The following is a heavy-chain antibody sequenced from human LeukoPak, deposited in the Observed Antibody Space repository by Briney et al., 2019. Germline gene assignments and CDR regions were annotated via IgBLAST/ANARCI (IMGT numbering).Heavy chain of an antibody. CDR3: ARDHRTRGYLDWSPHLDY. D-gene: IGHD3-9*01. CDR2: INPNSGGT. J-gene: IGHJ4*02. Sequence: ASVKVSCKAAGYTFTDYYMHWVRQVPGQGLEWMGWINPNSGGTNYAQKFQGRVTMTRDTSISTAYMEVSRLTSDDTAVYYCARDHRTRGYLDWSPHLDYWGQGTLVTVSS. CDR1: GYTFTDYY. V-gene: IGHV1-2*02.